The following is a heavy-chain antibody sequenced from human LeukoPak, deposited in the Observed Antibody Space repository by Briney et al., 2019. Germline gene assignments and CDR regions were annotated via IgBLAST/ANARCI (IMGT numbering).Heavy chain of an antibody. J-gene: IGHJ5*02. D-gene: IGHD3-3*01. CDR1: GGSISSGDYY. Sequence: SETLSLTCTVSGGSISSGDYYWSWLRQPPGKGLEWIGYIYYSGSTYYNPSLKSRVTISVDTSKNQFSLKLSSVTAADTAVYYCARADRSISGTACWFDPWGQGTLVTVSS. CDR3: ARADRSISGTACWFDP. CDR2: IYYSGST. V-gene: IGHV4-30-4*01.